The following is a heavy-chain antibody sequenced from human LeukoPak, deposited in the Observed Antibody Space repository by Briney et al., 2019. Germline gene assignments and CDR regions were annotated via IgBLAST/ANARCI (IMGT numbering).Heavy chain of an antibody. Sequence: PGGSLRLSCAASGFTFSSYAMGWVRLAPGKGLEWVSAISGSGGSTYYADSVKGRFTISRDNSKNTLYLQMNSLRAEDTAVYYCAKVFEKGMGILGYWGQGALVTVSS. CDR2: ISGSGGST. J-gene: IGHJ4*02. CDR3: AKVFEKGMGILGY. V-gene: IGHV3-23*01. CDR1: GFTFSSYA. D-gene: IGHD7-27*01.